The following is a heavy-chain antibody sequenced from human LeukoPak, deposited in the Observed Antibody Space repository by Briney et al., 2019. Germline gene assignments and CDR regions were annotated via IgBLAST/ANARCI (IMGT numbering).Heavy chain of an antibody. D-gene: IGHD6-6*01. CDR3: AKDRIAARLSVDY. J-gene: IGHJ4*02. V-gene: IGHV3-23*01. CDR2: ISDSGGST. CDR1: GFTFSNYA. Sequence: GGSLRLSCAASGFTFSNYAMSWVRQAPGKGLEWVSGISDSGGSTYYADSVKGRFTISRDNSKNTLYLQMNSLRAEDTAVYYCAKDRIAARLSVDYWGQGTLVTVSS.